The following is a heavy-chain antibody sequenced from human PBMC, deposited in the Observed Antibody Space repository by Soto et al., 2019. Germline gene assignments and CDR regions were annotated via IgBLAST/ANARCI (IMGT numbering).Heavy chain of an antibody. V-gene: IGHV3-53*01. CDR1: GFTFSSYA. D-gene: IGHD2-15*01. Sequence: GGSLRLSCAASGFTFSSYAMHWVRQAPGKGLEWVAVIYSGGSTYYADSVQGRFTISRDKSKNTLYLQMNSLRAEDTAVYYCARDRHCSGGSCYGWFDPWGQGTLVTVSS. CDR3: ARDRHCSGGSCYGWFDP. CDR2: IYSGGST. J-gene: IGHJ5*02.